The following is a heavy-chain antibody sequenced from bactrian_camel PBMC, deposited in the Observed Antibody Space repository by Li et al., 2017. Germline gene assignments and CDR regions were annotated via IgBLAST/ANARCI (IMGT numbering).Heavy chain of an antibody. Sequence: VQLVESGGDLVQPGGSLRLSCAASGFTFSTYDMNWVRQAPGKGLEWVSSISFGDSTTYYSDSVKGRFTISRDNAKNTLHLELNSLKTEDTAMYYCTKSPSYGGMDYWGEGTQVTVS. V-gene: IGHV3S40*01. CDR2: ISFGDSTT. D-gene: IGHD2*01. J-gene: IGHJ7*01. CDR1: GFTFSTYD.